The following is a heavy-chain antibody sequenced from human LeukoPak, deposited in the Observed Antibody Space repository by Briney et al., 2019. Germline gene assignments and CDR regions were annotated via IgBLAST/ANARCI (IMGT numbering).Heavy chain of an antibody. J-gene: IGHJ4*02. CDR3: AKADCSGGSCPLGDY. V-gene: IGHV3-33*06. CDR1: GFTFSSYG. CDR2: IWYDGSNK. D-gene: IGHD2-15*01. Sequence: GGSLRRSCAASGFTFSSYGMHWVRQAPGKGLEWVAVIWYDGSNKYYADSVKGRFTISRDNSKNTLYLQMNSLRAEDTAVYYCAKADCSGGSCPLGDYWGQGTLVTVSS.